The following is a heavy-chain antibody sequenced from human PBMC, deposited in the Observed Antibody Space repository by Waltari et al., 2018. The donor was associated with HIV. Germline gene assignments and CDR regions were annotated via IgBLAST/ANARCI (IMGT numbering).Heavy chain of an antibody. D-gene: IGHD3-22*01. J-gene: IGHJ4*02. CDR2: MSGSGGST. CDR1: GFTFSSYA. Sequence: EVQLVESGGGLVQPGGSLRLSCAASGFTFSSYAMSWVRQAPGKGLEWVSAMSGSGGSTYYADSVKGRFTISRDKSKNTLYLQMNSLRAEDTAVYYCAKVRPPSRITMIVLGLAYYWGQGTLVTVSS. CDR3: AKVRPPSRITMIVLGLAYY. V-gene: IGHV3-23*04.